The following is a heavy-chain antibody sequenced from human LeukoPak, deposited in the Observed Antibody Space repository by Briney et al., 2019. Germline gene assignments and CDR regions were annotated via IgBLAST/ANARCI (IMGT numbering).Heavy chain of an antibody. D-gene: IGHD4/OR15-4a*01. CDR1: GFTFSRYA. CDR3: ARRAGAYSHPYDY. CDR2: IYSDNT. Sequence: GGSLRLSCAASGFTFSRYAMSWVRQAPGKGLEWVSFIYSDNTHYSDSVKGRFTISRDNSKNTLYLQMNSLRAEDTAVYYCARRAGAYSHPYDYWGQGTLVTVSS. V-gene: IGHV3-53*01. J-gene: IGHJ4*02.